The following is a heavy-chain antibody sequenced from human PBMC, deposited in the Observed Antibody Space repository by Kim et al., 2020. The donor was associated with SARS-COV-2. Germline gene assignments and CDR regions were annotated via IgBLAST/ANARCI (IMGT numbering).Heavy chain of an antibody. Sequence: SETLSLTCTVSGGSISSYYWSWIRQPPGKGLEWIGYIYYSGSTNYNPSLKSRVTISVDTSKNQFSLKLSSVTAADTAVYYCARAPYDYDNRFDIWGQGTMVTVSS. V-gene: IGHV4-59*01. CDR1: GGSISSYY. CDR3: ARAPYDYDNRFDI. D-gene: IGHD4-17*01. CDR2: IYYSGST. J-gene: IGHJ3*02.